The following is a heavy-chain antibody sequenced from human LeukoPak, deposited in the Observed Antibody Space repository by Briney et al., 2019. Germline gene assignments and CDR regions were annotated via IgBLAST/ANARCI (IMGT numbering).Heavy chain of an antibody. J-gene: IGHJ4*02. CDR2: IYYSGST. D-gene: IGHD3-3*01. CDR1: GGSISSGGYY. CDR3: ARDPNTIFGVVTNFDY. Sequence: SETLSLTCTVSGGSISSGGYYWSWIRQHPGKGLEWIGYIYYSGSTYYNPSLKSRVTISVDTSKNQFSLKLSSVTAADTAVYYCARDPNTIFGVVTNFDYWGQGTLVTVSS. V-gene: IGHV4-31*03.